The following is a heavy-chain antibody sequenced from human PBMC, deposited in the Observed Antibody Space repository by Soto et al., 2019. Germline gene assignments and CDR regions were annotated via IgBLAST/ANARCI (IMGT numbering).Heavy chain of an antibody. CDR3: ARGRDGGAAN. J-gene: IGHJ4*02. D-gene: IGHD4-17*01. CDR2: INPSGST. Sequence: QVHLQQWGAGLLKPSETLSLTCAVYGGSLSGYYWSRIRQPPGKGLEWIGEINPSGSTNYTPSRKSRVTMSGDTPTNQFSLKLISVNAAATSVYYCARGRDGGAANWGQGTLVTVSS. V-gene: IGHV4-34*01. CDR1: GGSLSGYY.